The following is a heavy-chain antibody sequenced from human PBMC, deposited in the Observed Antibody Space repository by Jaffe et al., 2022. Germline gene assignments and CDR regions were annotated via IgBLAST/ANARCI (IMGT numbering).Heavy chain of an antibody. CDR1: GFTVSSNY. J-gene: IGHJ2*01. Sequence: EVQLVESGGGLVQPGGSLRLSCAASGFTVSSNYMSWVRQAPGKGLEWVSVIYSGGSTYYADSVKGRFTISRHNSKNTLYLQMNSLRAEDTAVYYCARGWCGGEEDRPWLCRLKHYWYFDLWGRGTLVTVSS. CDR2: IYSGGST. D-gene: IGHD2-21*01. V-gene: IGHV3-53*04. CDR3: ARGWCGGEEDRPWLCRLKHYWYFDL.